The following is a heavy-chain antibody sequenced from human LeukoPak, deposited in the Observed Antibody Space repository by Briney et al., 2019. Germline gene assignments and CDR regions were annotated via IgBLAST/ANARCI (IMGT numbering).Heavy chain of an antibody. J-gene: IGHJ5*02. D-gene: IGHD5-18*01. CDR1: GGSFSGYY. CDR2: INHSGST. CDR3: ARDRRRIQLWFSNWFDP. Sequence: SETLSLTCAVYGGSFSGYYWSWIRQPPGKGLEWIGEINHSGSTNYNPSLKSRVTISVDTSKNQFSLKLSSVTAADTAAYYCARDRRRIQLWFSNWFDPWGQGTLVTVSS. V-gene: IGHV4-34*01.